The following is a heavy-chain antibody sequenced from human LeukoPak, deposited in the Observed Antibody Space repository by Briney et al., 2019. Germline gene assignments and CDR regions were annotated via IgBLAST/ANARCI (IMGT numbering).Heavy chain of an antibody. Sequence: GESLKISCKGSGYSFSTYWIAWVRQMPGKGPEWVGIIYPADSDTRYSPSFQGQVTISADKSISTAYLQWSSLKASDTAMYYCARKYSTAYNWFDPWGQGTLVTVSS. V-gene: IGHV5-51*01. CDR2: IYPADSDT. CDR1: GYSFSTYW. CDR3: ARKYSTAYNWFDP. D-gene: IGHD1-14*01. J-gene: IGHJ5*02.